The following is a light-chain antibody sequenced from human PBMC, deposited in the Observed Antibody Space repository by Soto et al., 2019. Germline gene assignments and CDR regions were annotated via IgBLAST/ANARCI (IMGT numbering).Light chain of an antibody. CDR1: YSDVGAYNY. CDR2: DVS. Sequence: QSALTQPRSVSGSPGQSVTISCTGTYSDVGAYNYVSWYQHHPAKAPRLMIFDVSKRPSGVPDRFSGSKSGNTASLTISGLQTEDEADYYCCSYAGTYTLTIFGEGTKVTVL. CDR3: CSYAGTYTLTI. J-gene: IGLJ2*01. V-gene: IGLV2-11*01.